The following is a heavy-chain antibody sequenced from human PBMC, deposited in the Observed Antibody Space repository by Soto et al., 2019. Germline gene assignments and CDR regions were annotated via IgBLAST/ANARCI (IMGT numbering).Heavy chain of an antibody. D-gene: IGHD1-26*01. CDR2: IYYSGST. J-gene: IGHJ4*02. CDR3: ARHLFHSAFDY. CDR1: GGSISSSSYY. Sequence: QLQLQESGPGLVKPSETLSLTCTVSGGSISSSSYYWGWIRQPPGKGLEWIGSIYYSGSTYYNPSLKSRVTISVDTSKNQFSLKLSSVTAADTAVYYCARHLFHSAFDYWGQGTLVTVSS. V-gene: IGHV4-39*01.